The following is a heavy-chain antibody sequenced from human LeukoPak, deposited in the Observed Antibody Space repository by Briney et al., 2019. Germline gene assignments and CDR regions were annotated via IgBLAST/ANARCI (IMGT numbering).Heavy chain of an antibody. V-gene: IGHV3-74*01. CDR1: GFTFSSTW. J-gene: IGHJ3*02. CDR3: ARSTAAAGTGDAFDI. CDR2: ITSDGRTT. Sequence: GGSLRLSCAASGFTFSSTWMHWFRQGAGKGLVWVSRITSDGRTTIYADSVKGRFSISRDNAKNTLYLQMNSLRAEDTAVYYCARSTAAAGTGDAFDIWGQGTMVTVSS. D-gene: IGHD6-13*01.